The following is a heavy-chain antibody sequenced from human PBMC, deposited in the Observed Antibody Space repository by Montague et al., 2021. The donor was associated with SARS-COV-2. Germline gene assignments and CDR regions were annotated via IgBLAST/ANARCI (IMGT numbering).Heavy chain of an antibody. V-gene: IGHV4-39*01. CDR1: GDSVSSSDHY. CDR3: ARRRLREDYFDL. CDR2: VYYSGYT. D-gene: IGHD4-17*01. Sequence: SETLSLTCTVSGDSVSSSDHYWGWIRQPPGKGLEWLGIVYYSGYTXYNPSVKGRVTISIDASKNQFSLKLNSLTATDTAIYHCARRRLREDYFDLWGQGTLLTVSS. J-gene: IGHJ4*02.